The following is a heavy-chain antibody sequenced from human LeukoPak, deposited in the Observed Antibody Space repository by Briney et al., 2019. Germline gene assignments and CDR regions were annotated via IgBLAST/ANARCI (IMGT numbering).Heavy chain of an antibody. CDR2: INPNSGGT. Sequence: ASVKVSCKASGYTFTGYYMHWVRQAPGQGLEWMGWINPNSGGTNYAQKFQGRVTMTRDTSISTAYMELSRLRSDDTAVYYCARDRAAAGDEATDYWGQGILVTVSS. CDR3: ARDRAAAGDEATDY. CDR1: GYTFTGYY. J-gene: IGHJ4*02. V-gene: IGHV1-2*02. D-gene: IGHD6-13*01.